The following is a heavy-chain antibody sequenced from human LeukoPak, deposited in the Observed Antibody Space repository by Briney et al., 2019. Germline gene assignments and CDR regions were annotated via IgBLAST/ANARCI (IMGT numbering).Heavy chain of an antibody. CDR1: GYTFTSYG. Sequence: WASVKVSCKASGYTFTSYGITWVRQVPGQGLEWLGWINTYNGNTNYAQKVQGRATLTTDTSTSTAYMELRSLTSDDTAVYYCARGAYDVLTGYKFEYWGQGSLVTVSS. V-gene: IGHV1-18*01. J-gene: IGHJ4*02. D-gene: IGHD3-9*01. CDR3: ARGAYDVLTGYKFEY. CDR2: INTYNGNT.